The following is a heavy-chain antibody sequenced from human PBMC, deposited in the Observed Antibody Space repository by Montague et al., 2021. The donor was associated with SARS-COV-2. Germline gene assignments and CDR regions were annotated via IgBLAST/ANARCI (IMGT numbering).Heavy chain of an antibody. D-gene: IGHD4-23*01. Sequence: SETLSLTCTVSGGSISTYYWSWIRQPPGKGLEWIGYIDYTGTTNYNPSLRSRATISLDTSKNQLSLKLSSVTTADTAVYYCATDHGGNSYANYYGMDVWGQGTTVTVSS. CDR2: IDYTGTT. V-gene: IGHV4-59*12. J-gene: IGHJ6*02. CDR3: ATDHGGNSYANYYGMDV. CDR1: GGSISTYY.